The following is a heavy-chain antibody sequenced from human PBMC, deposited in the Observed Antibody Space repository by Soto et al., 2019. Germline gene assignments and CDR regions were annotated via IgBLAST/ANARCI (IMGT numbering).Heavy chain of an antibody. D-gene: IGHD2-8*01. CDR3: ARGDSTDCSTGVCSFFYIHAMDV. CDR1: GYSFTDYH. J-gene: IGHJ6*02. V-gene: IGHV1-2*04. CDR2: INPKSGGT. Sequence: GASVKVSCKASGYSFTDYHIHWVRQDTGQGLELLGRINPKSGGTSTAQKFQGWVTMTTDTSISTAFMELTRLTYDETAIYYCARGDSTDCSTGVCSFFYIHAMDVWGQGTTVTVSS.